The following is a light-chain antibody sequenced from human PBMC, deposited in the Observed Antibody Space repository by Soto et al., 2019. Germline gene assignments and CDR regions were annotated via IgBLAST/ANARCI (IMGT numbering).Light chain of an antibody. CDR3: SSYTSSSIDYV. Sequence: QSALTQPASVSGSPGQSITISCPGTSSDVGGYNYVSWYQPHPGKAPKLMIYEVSNRPSGVSNRFSGSKSGNTASLTISGLQAEDEADYDCSSYTSSSIDYVFGTGTKLTVL. J-gene: IGLJ1*01. CDR2: EVS. V-gene: IGLV2-14*01. CDR1: SSDVGGYNY.